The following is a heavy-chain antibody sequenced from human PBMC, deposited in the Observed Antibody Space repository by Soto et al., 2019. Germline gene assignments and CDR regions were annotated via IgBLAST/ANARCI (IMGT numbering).Heavy chain of an antibody. CDR2: ISWNSGSV. D-gene: IGHD1-20*01. J-gene: IGHJ3*01. CDR1: GLTFDDYA. Sequence: EVQLVESGGGSVQPGRSLRLSCAASGLTFDDYAMHWVRQAPGKGLEWVSGISWNSGSVDYADSVKGRFTISRDNAKNSLYLQMNSLRVEDTALYYCAKNGISYAFDLWGQGTMVTVSS. CDR3: AKNGISYAFDL. V-gene: IGHV3-9*01.